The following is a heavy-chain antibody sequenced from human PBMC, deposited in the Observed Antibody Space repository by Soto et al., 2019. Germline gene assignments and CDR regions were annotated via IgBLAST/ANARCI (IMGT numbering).Heavy chain of an antibody. CDR3: ARIQFTMIVVRAGWFDP. Sequence: ASVKVSCKASGYTFTSYGISWVRQAPGQGLEWMGRISAYNGNTNYAQKLQGRVTMTTDTSTSTAYMELRSLRSDDTAVYYCARIQFTMIVVRAGWFDPWGQGTLVTVSS. V-gene: IGHV1-18*04. J-gene: IGHJ5*02. CDR1: GYTFTSYG. CDR2: ISAYNGNT. D-gene: IGHD3-22*01.